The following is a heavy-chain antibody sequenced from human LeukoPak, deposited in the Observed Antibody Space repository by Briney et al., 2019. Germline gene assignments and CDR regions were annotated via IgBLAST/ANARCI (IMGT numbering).Heavy chain of an antibody. CDR3: ARGGKTIRFLAVHYMDV. Sequence: SETLSLTCTVSGYSISNSSSYWGWIRQPPGKGLEWIGSIYYSGSTYYNPSLKSRVTISVDTSKNQFSLKLSSVTAADTAVYYCARGGKTIRFLAVHYMDVWGKGTMVTVSS. CDR2: IYYSGST. J-gene: IGHJ6*03. D-gene: IGHD3-3*01. V-gene: IGHV4-39*01. CDR1: GYSISNSSSY.